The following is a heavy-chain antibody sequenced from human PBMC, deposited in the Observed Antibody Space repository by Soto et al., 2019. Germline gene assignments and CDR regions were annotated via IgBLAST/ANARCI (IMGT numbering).Heavy chain of an antibody. CDR1: GGSMSHYH. J-gene: IGHJ4*02. Sequence: QVQLQESGPGLVKPSETLSLTCTVSGGSMSHYHWCWIRQSPGKGLEFIGYTHDSGIINYNPSLMSRVATSLDTSKNQFSLKLTSVTAADTALYYCARTGYGDHFDYWGRGTLVTVSS. D-gene: IGHD5-18*01. CDR2: THDSGII. V-gene: IGHV4-59*01. CDR3: ARTGYGDHFDY.